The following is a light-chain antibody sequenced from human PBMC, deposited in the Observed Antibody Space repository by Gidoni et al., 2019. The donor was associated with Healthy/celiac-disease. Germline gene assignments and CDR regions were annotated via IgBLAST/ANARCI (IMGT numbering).Light chain of an antibody. V-gene: IGKV3-11*01. CDR1: QSVSSY. CDR3: QQRSNWPPYT. J-gene: IGKJ2*01. Sequence: DIVLTQYPATLSLSPGERATLSCRASQSVSSYLAWYQQKPGQAPRLLIYDASNRATGIPARFSGSGSGTDFTLTISSLEPEDFAVYYCQQRSNWPPYTFGQXTKLEIK. CDR2: DAS.